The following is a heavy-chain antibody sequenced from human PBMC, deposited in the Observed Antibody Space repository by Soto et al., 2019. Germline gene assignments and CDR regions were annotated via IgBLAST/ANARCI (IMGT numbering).Heavy chain of an antibody. D-gene: IGHD1-26*01. CDR2: ISYDSTKT. CDR3: ARTRSAWSDFHYYSLDV. V-gene: IGHV3-30*03. J-gene: IGHJ6*02. Sequence: PGGSLRLSCAAFGFTFNSYGMPWVRQGPGNGLEWVAFISYDSTKTYYADSVKGRFTISRDNSNSALYVQMNSLTGEDTAVYYCARTRSAWSDFHYYSLDVWGQGTTVTVSS. CDR1: GFTFNSYG.